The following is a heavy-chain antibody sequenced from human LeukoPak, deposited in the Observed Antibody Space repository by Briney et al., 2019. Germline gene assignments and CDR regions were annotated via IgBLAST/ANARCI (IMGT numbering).Heavy chain of an antibody. J-gene: IGHJ5*02. CDR3: ARGTKDYYGSGSYSGYNWFDP. Sequence: SQTLSLTCTVSGGSISSGGYYWSWIRQHPWKGLEWIGYIYYSGSTYYNPSLKSRVTISVDTSKNQFSLKLSSVTAADTAVYYCARGTKDYYGSGSYSGYNWFDPWGQGTLVTVSS. CDR2: IYYSGST. CDR1: GGSISSGGYY. V-gene: IGHV4-31*03. D-gene: IGHD3-10*01.